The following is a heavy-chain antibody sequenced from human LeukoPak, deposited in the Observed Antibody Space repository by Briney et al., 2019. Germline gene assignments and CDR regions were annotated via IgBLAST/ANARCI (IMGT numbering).Heavy chain of an antibody. CDR2: FDLEDGET. J-gene: IGHJ3*02. V-gene: IGHV1-24*01. CDR1: GYTLTELS. D-gene: IGHD2-15*01. CDR3: ATRDHCSGGSCYSRNAFDI. Sequence: ASVKVSCKVSGYTLTELSMHWVRQAPGKGLEWMGGFDLEDGETIYAQKFQGRVTMTEDTSTDTAYMELSSLRSEDTAVYYCATRDHCSGGSCYSRNAFDIWGQGTMVTVSS.